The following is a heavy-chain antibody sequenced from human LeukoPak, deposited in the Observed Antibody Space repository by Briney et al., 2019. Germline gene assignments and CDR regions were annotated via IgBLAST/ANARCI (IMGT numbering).Heavy chain of an antibody. Sequence: GGSLRLSCAASGLTFNTYAMSWVRQAPGKGLQWVSTVSGSGAGTFYGDSVKGRFTISRDNSNNTLFLQMNSLSADDTAVYAKGPRAGLRYWYFDLWGRGSLVTVSS. CDR2: VSGSGAGT. CDR1: GLTFNTYA. CDR3: GPRAGLRYWYFDL. V-gene: IGHV3-23*01. D-gene: IGHD2-21*02. J-gene: IGHJ2*01.